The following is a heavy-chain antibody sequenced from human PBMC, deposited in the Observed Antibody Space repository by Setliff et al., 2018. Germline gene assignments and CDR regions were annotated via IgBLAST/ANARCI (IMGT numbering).Heavy chain of an antibody. Sequence: GGSLRLSCAASGFTFSSYSMHWVRQTPGKGLEWVSSISPDSYYIYYADSIKGRFTISRDKAKSSLYLQMNSLRAEDTAVFYCARSPANGGHDAFDIWGQGTMVTVSS. CDR2: ISPDSYYI. CDR3: ARSPANGGHDAFDI. D-gene: IGHD6-25*01. CDR1: GFTFSSYS. J-gene: IGHJ3*02. V-gene: IGHV3-21*03.